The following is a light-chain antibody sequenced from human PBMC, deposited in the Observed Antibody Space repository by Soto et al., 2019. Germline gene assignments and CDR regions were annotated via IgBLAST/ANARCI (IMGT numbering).Light chain of an antibody. CDR1: QSVSSY. J-gene: IGKJ4*01. CDR2: DAS. CDR3: QQRTNWPT. V-gene: IGKV3-11*01. Sequence: EIVLTQSPATLSLSPGERATLSCRASQSVSSYLAWYQQKPGQTPRLLIYDASNRATGIPARFSGSGSGTDFTLTLSSLAPEDFAVYYCQQRTNWPTFGGGTKVEIK.